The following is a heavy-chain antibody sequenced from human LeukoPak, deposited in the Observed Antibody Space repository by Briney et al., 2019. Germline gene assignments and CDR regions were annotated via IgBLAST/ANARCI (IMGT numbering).Heavy chain of an antibody. CDR1: GFTFSSYA. D-gene: IGHD6-25*01. CDR2: ISGSGGST. Sequence: GGSLRLSCAASGFTFSSYAMSWVRQAPGKGLEWVSAISGSGGSTYYADSVKGRFTISRDNAKNSLYLQMNSLRAEDTALYYCAKGGPHYIAAFDYWGQGTLVTVSS. V-gene: IGHV3-23*01. CDR3: AKGGPHYIAAFDY. J-gene: IGHJ4*02.